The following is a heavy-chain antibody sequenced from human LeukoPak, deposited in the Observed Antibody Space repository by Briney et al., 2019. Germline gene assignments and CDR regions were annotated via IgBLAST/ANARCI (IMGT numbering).Heavy chain of an antibody. D-gene: IGHD3-10*01. CDR1: GYTFTSYG. Sequence: ASVKVSCKASGYTFTSYGSSWVRQAPGQGLEWMGWISAYNGNTNYAQKLQRRVTMTTDTSTSTAYVQLRSLRYDDTAVYYCERYYYGSGREVYYYYGMDVWGQGTRVTVSS. V-gene: IGHV1-18*01. J-gene: IGHJ6*02. CDR2: ISAYNGNT. CDR3: ERYYYGSGREVYYYYGMDV.